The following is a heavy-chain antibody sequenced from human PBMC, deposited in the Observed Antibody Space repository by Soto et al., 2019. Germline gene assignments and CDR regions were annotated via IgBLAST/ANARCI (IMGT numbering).Heavy chain of an antibody. Sequence: SETLSLTCAVYGGSFSGYYWSWIRQPPGKGLEWIGEINHSGSTNYNPSLKSRVTISVDTSKNQFSLKLSSVTAADTAVYYCARGLGLRPNWFDPWGQGTLVTVSS. J-gene: IGHJ5*02. CDR3: ARGLGLRPNWFDP. CDR2: INHSGST. CDR1: GGSFSGYY. V-gene: IGHV4-34*01. D-gene: IGHD3-16*01.